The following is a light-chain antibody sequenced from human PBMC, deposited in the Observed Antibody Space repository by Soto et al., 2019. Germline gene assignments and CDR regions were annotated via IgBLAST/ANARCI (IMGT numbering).Light chain of an antibody. CDR2: GAS. Sequence: VLTQSPCTLSLSPGERATLSCRASQSVSSSYLAWYQQKPGQAPRLLIYGASNRATGIPDRFSGSGSGTDFTLTISRLEPEDFAVYFCQQYGRSPPFTFGQGTKVDIK. CDR3: QQYGRSPPFT. V-gene: IGKV3-20*01. CDR1: QSVSSSY. J-gene: IGKJ2*01.